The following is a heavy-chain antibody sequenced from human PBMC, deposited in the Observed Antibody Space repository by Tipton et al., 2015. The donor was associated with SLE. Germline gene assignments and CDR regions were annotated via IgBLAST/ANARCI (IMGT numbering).Heavy chain of an antibody. CDR2: ISSSSSTI. J-gene: IGHJ2*01. V-gene: IGHV3-48*01. D-gene: IGHD2-21*01. CDR1: GFTFSSYS. Sequence: AVSGFTFSSYSMNWVRQAPGKGLEWVSYISSSSSTIYYADSVKGRFTISRDNAKNSLYLQMNSLRAEDTAVYYCARIGDCGGDCYYWYFDLWGRGTLVTVSS. CDR3: ARIGDCGGDCYYWYFDL.